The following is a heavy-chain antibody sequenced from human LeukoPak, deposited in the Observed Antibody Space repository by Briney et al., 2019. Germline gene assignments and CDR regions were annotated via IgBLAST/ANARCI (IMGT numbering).Heavy chain of an antibody. D-gene: IGHD3-3*01. V-gene: IGHV4-59*08. CDR3: ARRNGYFYFDY. J-gene: IGHJ4*02. CDR1: GGSISSNY. CDR2: IYYSGST. Sequence: SETLSLTCTVSGGSISSNYWSWIRQPPGKGLEWIGHIYYSGSTNYNPSLKSRVTISVDTSKNQFSLKLSSVTAADTAVYYCARRNGYFYFDYWGQGTLVTVSS.